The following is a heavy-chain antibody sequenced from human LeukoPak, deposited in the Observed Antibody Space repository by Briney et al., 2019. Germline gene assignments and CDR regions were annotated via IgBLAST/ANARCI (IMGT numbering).Heavy chain of an antibody. V-gene: IGHV3-23*01. Sequence: GGSLRLSCAASGFTFSSYAMSWVRQAPGKGLEWVSAISGSGGSTYYADSVKGRFTISRDNAKNSLYLQMNSLRAEDTAVYYCASAPYYDFGSDYMGAFDYWGQGTLVTVSS. J-gene: IGHJ4*02. CDR2: ISGSGGST. CDR3: ASAPYYDFGSDYMGAFDY. D-gene: IGHD3-3*01. CDR1: GFTFSSYA.